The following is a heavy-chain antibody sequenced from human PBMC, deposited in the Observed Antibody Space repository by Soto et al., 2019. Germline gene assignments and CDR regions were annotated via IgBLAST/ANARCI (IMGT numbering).Heavy chain of an antibody. CDR2: IYPGDSDT. J-gene: IGHJ3*02. CDR3: ARQRPSPPKSVTTVLSGNPPPPAGAFDI. CDR1: GYSFTSYW. V-gene: IGHV5-51*01. D-gene: IGHD4-17*01. Sequence: GESLKISCKGSGYSFTSYWIGWVRQMPGKGLEWMGIIYPGDSDTRYSPSFQGQVTISADKSISTAYLQWSSLKASDTAMYYCARQRPSPPKSVTTVLSGNPPPPAGAFDIWGQGTMVTVSS.